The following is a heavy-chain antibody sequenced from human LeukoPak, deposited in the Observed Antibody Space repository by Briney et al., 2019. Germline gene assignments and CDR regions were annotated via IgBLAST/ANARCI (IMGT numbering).Heavy chain of an antibody. CDR2: ISGSGGST. CDR1: GFTFSSYA. V-gene: IGHV3-23*01. CDR3: AKATSGFDFDY. D-gene: IGHD1-1*01. Sequence: GGSLRLSCAASGFTFSSYAMSWVRQAPVKGLEWVSGISGSGGSTYSADSVKDRFTISRDNSKNTLYLQMNSLRAEDMAVYYCAKATSGFDFDYWGQGTLVTVSS. J-gene: IGHJ4*02.